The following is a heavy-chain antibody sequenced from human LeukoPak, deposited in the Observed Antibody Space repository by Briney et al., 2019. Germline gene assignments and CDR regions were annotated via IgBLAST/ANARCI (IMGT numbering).Heavy chain of an antibody. CDR2: INPSGSST. V-gene: IGHV1-46*01. Sequence: GASVKVSCKASGYSFTSHYMHWVRPAPGQGLEWLGLINPSGSSTLYAQKFQGRVTMTRDMSTTTDYMELSSLRSEDTAVYYCARAGGIVATVFDYWGQGTLVTVSS. D-gene: IGHD5-12*01. CDR3: ARAGGIVATVFDY. J-gene: IGHJ4*02. CDR1: GYSFTSHY.